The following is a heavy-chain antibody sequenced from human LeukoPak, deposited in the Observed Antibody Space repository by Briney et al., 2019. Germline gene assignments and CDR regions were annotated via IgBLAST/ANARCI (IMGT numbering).Heavy chain of an antibody. CDR3: ARYSSSRGYYYYYMDV. CDR2: INHSGST. V-gene: IGHV4-34*01. CDR1: GGSFSGYY. J-gene: IGHJ6*03. Sequence: SETLSLTCAVYGGSFSGYYWSWIRQPPGKGLEWIGEINHSGSTNYNPSLKSRVTISVDTSKNQFSLKLSSVTAADPAVYYCARYSSSRGYYYYYMDVWGKGTTVTVSS. D-gene: IGHD6-6*01.